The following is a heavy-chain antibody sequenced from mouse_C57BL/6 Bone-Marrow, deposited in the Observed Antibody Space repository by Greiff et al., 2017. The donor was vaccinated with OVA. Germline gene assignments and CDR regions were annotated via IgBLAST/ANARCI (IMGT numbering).Heavy chain of an antibody. J-gene: IGHJ4*01. CDR1: GYAFSSYW. D-gene: IGHD3-2*02. Sequence: VQPQQSGAELVKPGASVKISCKASGYAFSSYWMNWVKQRPGKGLEWIGQIYPGDGDTNYNGKFKGKATLTADKSSSTAYMQLSSLTSEDSAVYFCARDSSGFYAMDYWGQGTSVTVSS. CDR3: ARDSSGFYAMDY. CDR2: IYPGDGDT. V-gene: IGHV1-80*01.